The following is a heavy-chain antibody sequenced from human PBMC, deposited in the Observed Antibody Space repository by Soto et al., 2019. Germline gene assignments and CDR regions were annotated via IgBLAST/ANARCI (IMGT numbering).Heavy chain of an antibody. CDR2: IIPIFGTA. D-gene: IGHD3-22*01. CDR3: ARVGHYYDSRGPFDP. V-gene: IGHV1-69*13. J-gene: IGHJ5*02. Sequence: SGKVSGKASGGTFSSYSISWVRQAPGQGLEWMGGIIPIFGTANYAQKFQGRVTITADESTSTAYMELSSLRSEDTAVYYCARVGHYYDSRGPFDPWGQGTLVTVSS. CDR1: GGTFSSYS.